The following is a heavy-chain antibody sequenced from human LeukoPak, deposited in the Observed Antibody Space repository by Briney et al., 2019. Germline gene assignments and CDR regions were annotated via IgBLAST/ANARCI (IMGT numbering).Heavy chain of an antibody. J-gene: IGHJ2*01. Sequence: SETLSLTCTVSGGSISSYHWSWIRQPPGKGLEWIGYIYNSGRTNYNPSLESRVTISVDTSKNQFSLKLSSVTAADAAVYYCARHWMTVAPYWYFDLWGRGTLVTVSS. CDR1: GGSISSYH. CDR2: IYNSGRT. V-gene: IGHV4-59*01. D-gene: IGHD6-19*01. CDR3: ARHWMTVAPYWYFDL.